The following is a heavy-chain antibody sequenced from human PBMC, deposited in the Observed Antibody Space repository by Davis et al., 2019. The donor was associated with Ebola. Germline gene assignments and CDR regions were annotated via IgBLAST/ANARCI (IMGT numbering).Heavy chain of an antibody. CDR3: ARGEVRFLEWLTWWFDP. V-gene: IGHV3-53*01. CDR1: GFTVSSNY. D-gene: IGHD3-3*01. J-gene: IGHJ5*02. Sequence: GESLKISCAASGFTVSSNYMSWVRRAPGKGLEWVSVIYSGGSTYYADSVKGRFTISRDNSKNTLYLQMNSLRAEDTAVYYCARGEVRFLEWLTWWFDPWGQGTLVTVSS. CDR2: IYSGGST.